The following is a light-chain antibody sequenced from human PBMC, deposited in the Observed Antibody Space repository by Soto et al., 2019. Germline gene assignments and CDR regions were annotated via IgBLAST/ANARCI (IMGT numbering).Light chain of an antibody. J-gene: IGKJ1*01. CDR1: QSFSSSY. V-gene: IGKV3-20*01. CDR3: QQYGSSPRT. CDR2: GAS. Sequence: EVVLTQSPGTLFLSPGERATLSCRASQSFSSSYLAWYQQKPGQAPRLLIYGASSRATGIPDRFSGSGSGTDFTLTISRLEPEDFAAYYCQQYGSSPRTFGQGTKVDIK.